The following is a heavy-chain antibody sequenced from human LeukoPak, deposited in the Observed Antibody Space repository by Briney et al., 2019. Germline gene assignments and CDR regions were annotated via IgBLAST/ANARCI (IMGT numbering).Heavy chain of an antibody. V-gene: IGHV6-1*01. D-gene: IGHD2-15*01. CDR1: GDSVSSNSAG. CDR3: ARGGGSLDY. Sequence: SQTLSLTCAISGDSVSSNSAGWSWIRQSPSRGLEWLGRTYYRSKWYNDYAISVKSRITINPDTSKNQFSLQLNSVTPEDTAVYHCARGGGSLDYWGQGILVTVSS. CDR2: TYYRSKWYN. J-gene: IGHJ4*02.